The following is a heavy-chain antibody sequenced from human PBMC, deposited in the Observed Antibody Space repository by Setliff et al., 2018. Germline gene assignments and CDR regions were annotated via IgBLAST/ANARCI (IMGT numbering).Heavy chain of an antibody. CDR3: TKDPGYDPSVDF. V-gene: IGHV3-23*01. CDR1: GFTFSNYA. D-gene: IGHD3-22*01. CDR2: ISGHGGST. J-gene: IGHJ4*02. Sequence: GSLRLSCVASGFTFSNYAMTWVRQAPGKGLEWVSVISGHGGSTYYTDSVKGRFIISRDNTRNTLHLQMNSLRVDDTAVYYCTKDPGYDPSVDFWGQGILVTAPQ.